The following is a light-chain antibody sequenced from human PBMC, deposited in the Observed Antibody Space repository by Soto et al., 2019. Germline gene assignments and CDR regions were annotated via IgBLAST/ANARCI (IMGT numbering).Light chain of an antibody. Sequence: IQMTQSASTLSASVRDRVTITCRASQSINSWLAWYQQKPGKAPKLLIYKASTLESGVPSRFSGSGSGTEFTLTISSLQPDDFATYYCQQYNNWYTFGQGTKVDIK. CDR2: KAS. CDR3: QQYNNWYT. V-gene: IGKV1-5*03. J-gene: IGKJ2*01. CDR1: QSINSW.